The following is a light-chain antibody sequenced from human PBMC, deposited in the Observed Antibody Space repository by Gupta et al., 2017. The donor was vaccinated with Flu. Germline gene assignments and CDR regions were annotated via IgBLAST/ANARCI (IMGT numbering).Light chain of an antibody. CDR2: ENN. CDR1: SSNIGNNY. V-gene: IGLV1-51*02. J-gene: IGLJ3*02. CDR3: GTWDSSLNGWV. Sequence: QSVLTQPPSVSASPFQKVTISCSGSSSNIGNNYVSWYQQLPGTAPRLLIYENNERPSGIPDRFSGSKSGTSATLGINGLQTADEADYYCGTWDSSLNGWVFGGGTKLTVL.